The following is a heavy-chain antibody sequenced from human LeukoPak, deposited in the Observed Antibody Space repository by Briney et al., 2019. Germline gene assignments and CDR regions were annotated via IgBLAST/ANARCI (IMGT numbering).Heavy chain of an antibody. D-gene: IGHD3-22*01. V-gene: IGHV3-23*01. J-gene: IGHJ4*02. CDR2: ISGSGGST. Sequence: GGSLRLSCAASGFTFSSYAMSWVRQAPGKGLEWVSAISGSGGSTYHADSVKGRFTISRDNSKDTLYLQMNSLRAEDTAVYYCAKDRHYYDSSGQFDYWGQGTLVTVSS. CDR3: AKDRHYYDSSGQFDY. CDR1: GFTFSSYA.